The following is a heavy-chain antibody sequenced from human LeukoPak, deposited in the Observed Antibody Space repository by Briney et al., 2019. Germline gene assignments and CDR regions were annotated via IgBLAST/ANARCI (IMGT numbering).Heavy chain of an antibody. V-gene: IGHV1-46*01. J-gene: IGHJ5*02. Sequence: ASVKVSCKASGYTFTSYGISWVRQAPGQGLEWMGIINPSGGSTSYAQKFQGRVTMTRDTSTSTVYMELSSLRSEDTAVYYCARARDYYDSSGYLNWFDPWGQGTLVTVSS. D-gene: IGHD3-22*01. CDR1: GYTFTSYG. CDR3: ARARDYYDSSGYLNWFDP. CDR2: INPSGGST.